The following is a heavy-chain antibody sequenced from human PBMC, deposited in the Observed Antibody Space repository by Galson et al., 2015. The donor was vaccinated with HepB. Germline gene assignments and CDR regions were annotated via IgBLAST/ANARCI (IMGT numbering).Heavy chain of an antibody. CDR2: ISYDGSNK. Sequence: SLRLSCAASGFTFSSYGMHWVRQAPGKGLEWVAVISYDGSNKYYADSVKGRFTISRDNSKNTLYLQMNSLRAEDTAVYYCAKDMGATSGLHAFDIWGQGTMVTVSS. CDR1: GFTFSSYG. CDR3: AKDMGATSGLHAFDI. J-gene: IGHJ3*02. D-gene: IGHD1-26*01. V-gene: IGHV3-30*18.